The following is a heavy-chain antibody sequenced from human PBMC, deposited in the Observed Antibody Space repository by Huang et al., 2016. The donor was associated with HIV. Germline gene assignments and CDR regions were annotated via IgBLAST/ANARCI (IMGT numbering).Heavy chain of an antibody. CDR3: ARPPTYSDDGGYYIDAFGV. D-gene: IGHD2-21*02. V-gene: IGHV5-51*03. CDR2: IYPGDSDV. CDR1: GYSFTRQW. J-gene: IGHJ3*01. Sequence: EVQLVQSGAEMKRPGESLKISCKVSGYSFTRQWIGWVRQMPGKGPEWMGIIYPGDSDVKYSPTFQGQFTISADNSISTAYLQWKSLKVSDTAMYFCARPPTYSDDGGYYIDAFGVWGRGTMVTVS.